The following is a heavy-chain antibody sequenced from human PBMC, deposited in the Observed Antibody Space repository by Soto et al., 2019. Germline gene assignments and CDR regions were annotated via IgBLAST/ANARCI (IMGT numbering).Heavy chain of an antibody. Sequence: QVQLVQSGAEVKKPGSSMKVSCKASGGTFNSYDINWVRQAPGQGLEWMGGIIPIVETPKYAQKFQGRVTITADEPTNTVYMELSRLRSEDTAMYYCARLSRPNYYDTSGFFKDNWFDPWGQGTLVTVSS. CDR1: GGTFNSYD. CDR2: IIPIVETP. D-gene: IGHD3-22*01. CDR3: ARLSRPNYYDTSGFFKDNWFDP. J-gene: IGHJ5*02. V-gene: IGHV1-69*01.